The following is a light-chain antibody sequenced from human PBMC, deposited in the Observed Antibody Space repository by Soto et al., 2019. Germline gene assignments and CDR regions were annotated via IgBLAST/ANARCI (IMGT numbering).Light chain of an antibody. V-gene: IGKV2-28*01. CDR2: LGS. Sequence: EIVTTQSPLSLTVTPGEPASISCKSSQSLQHNNGNTLLDWYMQKPGQSPQLLIYLGSRRAPGAPDRVSGSGSGTDFTLRISPVEADDAAIYYCMQALQTPRTFGQGTKLEI. J-gene: IGKJ1*01. CDR3: MQALQTPRT. CDR1: QSLQHNNGNTL.